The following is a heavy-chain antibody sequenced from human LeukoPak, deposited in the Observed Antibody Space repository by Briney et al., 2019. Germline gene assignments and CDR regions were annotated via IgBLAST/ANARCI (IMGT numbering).Heavy chain of an antibody. Sequence: SETLSLTCNVSGVSISSYFWRWIRQPAGKGLEWIGRLYTSGSNDYNPSLKSRVTMSVDSSKNQFSLRLRSVTAADTAVYYCARALYSSSLDYWGQGLLVTVSS. V-gene: IGHV4-4*07. D-gene: IGHD6-13*01. CDR2: LYTSGSN. CDR1: GVSISSYF. J-gene: IGHJ4*02. CDR3: ARALYSSSLDY.